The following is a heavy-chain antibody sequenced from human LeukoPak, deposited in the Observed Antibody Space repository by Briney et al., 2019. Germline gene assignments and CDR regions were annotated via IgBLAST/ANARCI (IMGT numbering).Heavy chain of an antibody. CDR1: GFTFSSYA. D-gene: IGHD3-22*01. J-gene: IGHJ4*02. Sequence: GGSLRLPCAASGFTFSSYAMSWVRQAPGKGLEWVSAISGSGGSTYYADSVKGRFTISRDNSKNTPYLQMNSLRAEDKAVYYCAKSKPFYYYDSSGYYYDFDYWGQGTLVTVSS. CDR3: AKSKPFYYYDSSGYYYDFDY. CDR2: ISGSGGST. V-gene: IGHV3-23*01.